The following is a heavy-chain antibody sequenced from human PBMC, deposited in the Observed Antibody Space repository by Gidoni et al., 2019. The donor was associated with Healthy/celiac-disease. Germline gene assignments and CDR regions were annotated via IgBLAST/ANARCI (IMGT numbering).Heavy chain of an antibody. D-gene: IGHD3-10*01. V-gene: IGHV3-21*01. J-gene: IGHJ3*02. CDR2: ISSSSSYI. CDR3: AREPPGGGSHAFDI. Sequence: EVQLVESGGGLVKPGGSLRLSCAASGFTFSSYSMNWVRQAPGKGLEWVSSISSSSSYIYYADSVKGRFTISRDNAKNSLYLQMNSLRAEDTAVYYCAREPPGGGSHAFDIWGQGTMVTVSS. CDR1: GFTFSSYS.